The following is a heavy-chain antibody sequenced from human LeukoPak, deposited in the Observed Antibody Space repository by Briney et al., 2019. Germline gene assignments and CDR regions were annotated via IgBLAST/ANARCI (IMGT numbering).Heavy chain of an antibody. CDR3: ARDNRATVTSFDY. V-gene: IGHV4-59*12. J-gene: IGHJ4*02. CDR1: GGSISSYY. D-gene: IGHD4-17*01. Sequence: SETLSLTCTVSGGSISSYYWSWIRQPPGKGLEWIGYIYYSGSTNYNPSLKSRVTISVDTSKNQFSLKLSSVTAADTAVYYCARDNRATVTSFDYWGQGTLVTVSS. CDR2: IYYSGST.